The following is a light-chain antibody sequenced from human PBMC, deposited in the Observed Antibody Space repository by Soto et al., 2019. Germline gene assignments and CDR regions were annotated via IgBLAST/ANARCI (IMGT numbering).Light chain of an antibody. J-gene: IGLJ1*01. CDR2: VND. CDR3: LPWDKIFPPPS. Sequence: QSVLTQPPSASGTPGQRVTISCFGGSSNMGTNTVGWYQQLPGAAPKVLIYVNDKRPSGVPDRFSGSNSGTSASLTISGLKFGVGVIFSCLPWDKIFPPPSFGPGPK. CDR1: SSNMGTNT. V-gene: IGLV1-44*01.